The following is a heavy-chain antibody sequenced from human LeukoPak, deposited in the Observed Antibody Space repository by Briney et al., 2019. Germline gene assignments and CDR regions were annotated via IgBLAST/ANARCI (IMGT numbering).Heavy chain of an antibody. CDR2: IYYDGST. J-gene: IGHJ4*02. V-gene: IGHV4-59*13. Sequence: SETLSLTCTVSGGSISNYYWSWIRQPPGKGLEWIGYIYYDGSTNYNPSLESRVTISVDTCKDQFSLKLESVPAADTAVYYCARGRSGSYHSPFDYWGQGTLVTVSS. D-gene: IGHD1-26*01. CDR1: GGSISNYY. CDR3: ARGRSGSYHSPFDY.